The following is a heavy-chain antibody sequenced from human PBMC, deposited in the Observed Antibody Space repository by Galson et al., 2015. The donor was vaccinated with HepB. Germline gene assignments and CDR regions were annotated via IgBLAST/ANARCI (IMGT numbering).Heavy chain of an antibody. CDR1: GGSISSGGYY. Sequence: TLSLTCTVSGGSISSGGYYWSWIRQHPGKGLEWIGYIYYSGSTYYNPSLKSRVTISVDTSKNQFSLKLSSVTAADTAVYYCASSYSSSLRYDAFDIWGQGTMVTVSS. CDR3: ASSYSSSLRYDAFDI. V-gene: IGHV4-31*03. J-gene: IGHJ3*02. CDR2: IYYSGST. D-gene: IGHD6-6*01.